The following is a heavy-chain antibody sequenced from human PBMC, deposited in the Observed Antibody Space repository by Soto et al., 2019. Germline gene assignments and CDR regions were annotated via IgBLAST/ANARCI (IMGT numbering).Heavy chain of an antibody. CDR3: ARPILGVSRCLEWSPSPAGMDE. V-gene: IGHV3-30-3*01. CDR2: ISYDGSNK. Sequence: GGSLRLSCASSGFTFSSYAMHWVRQAPGKGLEWVAVISYDGSNKYYADSVKGRFTISRDNSKNTLYLQMNSLRAEDTAVYYCARPILGVSRCLEWSPSPAGMDEWGQATTPTLS. CDR1: GFTFSSYA. D-gene: IGHD3-3*01. J-gene: IGHJ6*02.